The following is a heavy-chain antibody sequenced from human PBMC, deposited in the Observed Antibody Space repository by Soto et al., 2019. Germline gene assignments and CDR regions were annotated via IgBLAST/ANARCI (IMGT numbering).Heavy chain of an antibody. J-gene: IGHJ4*02. CDR2: MSASGGST. V-gene: IGHV3-23*01. D-gene: IGHD3-16*02. Sequence: ITRVRLVPGKRLEWVSAMSASGGSTYYADSVKGRFTISRDNSKNTLYLQMNSLIVEDTAVYYCAKVGFPYRYRYLFYYSGQGTLVTGSS. CDR3: AKVGFPYRYRYLFYY.